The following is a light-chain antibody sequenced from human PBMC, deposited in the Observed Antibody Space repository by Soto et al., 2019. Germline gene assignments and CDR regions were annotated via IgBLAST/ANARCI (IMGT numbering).Light chain of an antibody. CDR1: QTISSW. CDR3: QHYNSYSEA. CDR2: KAS. Sequence: DIQMTQSPSTLSGSVGDRVTITCRASQTISSWLAWYQQKPGKAPKLLIYKASTLKSGFPSRFSGSGSGTEFTLTISSLQPDDFATYYCQHYNSYSEAFDQGTKLAVK. J-gene: IGKJ1*01. V-gene: IGKV1-5*03.